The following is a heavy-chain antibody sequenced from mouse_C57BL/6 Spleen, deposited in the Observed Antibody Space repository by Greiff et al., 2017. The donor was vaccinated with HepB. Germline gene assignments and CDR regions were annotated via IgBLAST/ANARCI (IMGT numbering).Heavy chain of an antibody. Sequence: QVHVKQSGAELARPGASVKLSCKASGYTFTSYGISWVKQRTGQGLEWIGEIYPRSGNTYYNEKFKGKATLTADKSSSTAYMELRSLTSEDSAVYVCARGSGTAWFAYWGQGTLVTVSA. D-gene: IGHD4-1*01. J-gene: IGHJ3*01. CDR2: IYPRSGNT. CDR3: ARGSGTAWFAY. CDR1: GYTFTSYG. V-gene: IGHV1-81*01.